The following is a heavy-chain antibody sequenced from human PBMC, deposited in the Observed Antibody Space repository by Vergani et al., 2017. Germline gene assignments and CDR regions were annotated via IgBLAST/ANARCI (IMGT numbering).Heavy chain of an antibody. V-gene: IGHV3-48*01. D-gene: IGHD6-19*01. CDR3: ARDRSGWYQDFDY. Sequence: EVQLVESGGGVVRPGGSLRLSCAASGFTFDDYGMSWVRQAPGKGLEWVSYISSSSSIIYYADSVKGRFTISRDNAKNSLYLQMNSLRAEDTAVYYCARDRSGWYQDFDYWGQGTLVTVSS. J-gene: IGHJ4*02. CDR1: GFTFDDYG. CDR2: ISSSSSII.